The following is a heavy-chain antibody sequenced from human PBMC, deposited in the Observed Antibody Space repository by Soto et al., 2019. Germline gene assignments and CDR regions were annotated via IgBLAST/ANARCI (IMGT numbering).Heavy chain of an antibody. CDR2: AYYNGDT. J-gene: IGHJ4*02. D-gene: IGHD5-12*01. CDR3: AHSRDGYNYLNYYFDY. Sequence: SSETLSLTCTVSGGSVSSGRSYWNWVRQSPGKGLEWIGFAYYNGDTNANPSLGGRVTISLDTSENQFSLKLSSVTAADTAVYFCAHSRDGYNYLNYYFDYWGQGTLVTVSS. CDR1: GGSVSSGRSY. V-gene: IGHV4-61*01.